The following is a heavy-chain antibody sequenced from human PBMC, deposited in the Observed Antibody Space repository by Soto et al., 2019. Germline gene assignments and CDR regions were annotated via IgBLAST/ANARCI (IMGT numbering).Heavy chain of an antibody. V-gene: IGHV1-69*13. J-gene: IGHJ6*02. CDR2: IIPIFGTA. Sequence: SVKVSCKASGGTFSSYAISWVRQAPGQGLEWMGGIIPIFGTANYAQKFQGRVTITADESTSTAYMELSSLRSEDTAVYYCARAPRAFYYGWGSYPTLGGMDVGGQGTRVT. D-gene: IGHD3-10*01. CDR1: GGTFSSYA. CDR3: ARAPRAFYYGWGSYPTLGGMDV.